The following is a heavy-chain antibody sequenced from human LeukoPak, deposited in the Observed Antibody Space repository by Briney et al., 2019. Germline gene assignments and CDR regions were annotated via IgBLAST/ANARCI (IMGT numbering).Heavy chain of an antibody. CDR2: IYSGGST. CDR3: ARDLYGDYSIDY. V-gene: IGHV3-66*01. J-gene: IGHJ4*02. Sequence: GGSLRLSCAASGFTFSSYAMSWVRQAPGKGLEWVSVIYSGGSTYYADSVKGRFTISRDNSKNTLYLQMNSLRAEDTAMYYCARDLYGDYSIDYWGQGALVTVST. CDR1: GFTFSSYA. D-gene: IGHD4-17*01.